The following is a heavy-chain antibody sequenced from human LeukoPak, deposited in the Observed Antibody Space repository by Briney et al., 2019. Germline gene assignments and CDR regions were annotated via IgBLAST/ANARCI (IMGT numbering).Heavy chain of an antibody. CDR3: ARAPGYYYYMDV. J-gene: IGHJ6*03. CDR1: GGTFSSYA. CDR2: IIPIFGTA. Sequence: ASVKVSCRASGGTFSSYAISWVRQAPGQGLEWMGGIIPIFGTANYAQKFQGRVTITADESTSTAYMELSSLRSEDTAVYYCARAPGYYYYMDVWGKGTTVTISS. V-gene: IGHV1-69*13.